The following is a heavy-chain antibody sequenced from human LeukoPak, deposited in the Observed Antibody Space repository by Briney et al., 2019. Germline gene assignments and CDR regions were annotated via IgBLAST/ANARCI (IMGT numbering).Heavy chain of an antibody. CDR3: AREVLTGPRYFDY. CDR2: IRGDGADT. J-gene: IGHJ4*02. V-gene: IGHV3-74*01. D-gene: IGHD3-10*01. CDR1: GFTFSTYW. Sequence: GGSLRLSCAASGFTFSTYWLHWVRQTPGQGLIWVSRIRGDGADTGHADSVRGRFTISRDNAKNSLYLQMNSLRAEDTAVYYCAREVLTGPRYFDYWGQGTLVTVSS.